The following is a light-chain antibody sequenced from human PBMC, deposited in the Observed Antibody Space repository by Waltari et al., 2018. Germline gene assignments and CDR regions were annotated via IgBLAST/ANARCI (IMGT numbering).Light chain of an antibody. CDR2: GAS. Sequence: EIVLTQSPATLSVSPGERATLFCRASHSIRNNLAWYQQKPGQAPRFLIYGASTRATGIPSRFSGSGSGTEFTLTISSLQSEDFAVYYCQQFNTWWTFGQGTKVEFK. J-gene: IGKJ1*01. CDR3: QQFNTWWT. CDR1: HSIRNN. V-gene: IGKV3-15*01.